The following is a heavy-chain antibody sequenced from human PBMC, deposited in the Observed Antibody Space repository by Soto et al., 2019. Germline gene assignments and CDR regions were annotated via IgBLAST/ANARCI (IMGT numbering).Heavy chain of an antibody. CDR2: ISGSGGST. J-gene: IGHJ4*02. V-gene: IGHV3-23*01. Sequence: GSLRLSCAASGFTFSIFAMSWVRQSPGKGLEWVSTISGSGGSTYYADAVKGRFTISRDSSMGTLYLQMKSLRVEDTAIYYCAKEVSLGSTVDLGYWGQGALVTVSS. CDR1: GFTFSIFA. D-gene: IGHD7-27*01. CDR3: AKEVSLGSTVDLGY.